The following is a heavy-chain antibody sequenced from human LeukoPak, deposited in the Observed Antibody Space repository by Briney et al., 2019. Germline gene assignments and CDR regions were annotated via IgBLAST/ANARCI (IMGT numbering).Heavy chain of an antibody. J-gene: IGHJ5*02. CDR3: AGGGQDDFNSWFDP. Sequence: GASVKVSCKASGGRFSDYSITWVRQIPGQGLEWMGRITPMFGMADYAQKFHDRVTITADKSTTTAYMDLSGLRSEDTAVYYCAGGGQDDFNSWFDPWGQGTLVTVSS. CDR2: ITPMFGMA. V-gene: IGHV1-69*02. CDR1: GGRFSDYS. D-gene: IGHD5-24*01.